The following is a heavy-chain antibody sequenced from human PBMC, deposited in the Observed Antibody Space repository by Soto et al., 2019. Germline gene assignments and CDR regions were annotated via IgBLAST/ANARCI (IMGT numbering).Heavy chain of an antibody. D-gene: IGHD2-21*02. V-gene: IGHV3-74*01. CDR1: GFTFSSYW. CDR3: ARGASIVVVTAIKGFDY. Sequence: GGSLRLSCAASGFTFSSYWMHWVRQAPGKGLVWVSRINSDGSSTSYADSVKGRFIISRDNAKNTLYLQMNSLRAEDTAVYYCARGASIVVVTAIKGFDYWGQGTLVTVSS. J-gene: IGHJ4*02. CDR2: INSDGSST.